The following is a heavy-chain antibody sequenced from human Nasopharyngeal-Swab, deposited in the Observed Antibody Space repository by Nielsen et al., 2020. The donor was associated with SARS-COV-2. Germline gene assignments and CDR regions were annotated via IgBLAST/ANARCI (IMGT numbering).Heavy chain of an antibody. Sequence: GSLRLSCTVSGGSVSSGSYYWSWIRQPPGKGLEWIGYIYYSGSTNYNPSLKSRVTISVDTSKNQFSLKLSSVTAADTAVYYCARDRVGGSYGEGMDYWGQGTLATVSS. V-gene: IGHV4-61*01. CDR1: GGSVSSGSYY. J-gene: IGHJ4*02. CDR2: IYYSGST. D-gene: IGHD1-26*01. CDR3: ARDRVGGSYGEGMDY.